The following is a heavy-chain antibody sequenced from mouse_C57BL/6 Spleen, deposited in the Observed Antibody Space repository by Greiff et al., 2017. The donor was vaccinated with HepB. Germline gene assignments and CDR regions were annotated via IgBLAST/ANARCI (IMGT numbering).Heavy chain of an antibody. CDR2: ISSGSSTI. CDR3: ARRLWYRYAMDY. J-gene: IGHJ4*01. Sequence: EVMLVESGGGLVKPGGSLKLSCAASGFTFSDYGMHWVRQAPEKGLEWVAYISSGSSTIYYADTVKGRFTISRDNAKNTLFLQMTSLRSEDTAMYYCARRLWYRYAMDYWGQGTSVTVSS. CDR1: GFTFSDYG. D-gene: IGHD2-1*01. V-gene: IGHV5-17*01.